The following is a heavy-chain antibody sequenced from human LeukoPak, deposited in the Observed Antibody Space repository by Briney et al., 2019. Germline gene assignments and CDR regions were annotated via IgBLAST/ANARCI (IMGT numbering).Heavy chain of an antibody. CDR3: ARDPANAGLFDY. J-gene: IGHJ4*02. D-gene: IGHD7-27*01. CDR2: ISSSGSTI. V-gene: IGHV3-11*01. CDR1: GFTFSDYY. Sequence: GGSLRLSCAASGFTFSDYYMSWIRQAPGKGLGWVSYISSSGSTIYYADSVKGRFTISRDNAKISLYLQMNSLRAEDTAVYYCARDPANAGLFDYWGQGTLVTVSS.